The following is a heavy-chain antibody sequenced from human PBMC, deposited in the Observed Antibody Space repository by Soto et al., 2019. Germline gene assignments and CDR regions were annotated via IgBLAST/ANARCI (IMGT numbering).Heavy chain of an antibody. D-gene: IGHD5-12*01. Sequence: SETLSLTCTVSGGSISSYYWSWIRQPPGKGLEWIGYIYYSGSTNYNPSLKSRVTISVDTSKNQFSLKLSSVTAADTAVYYCARDVRGMATIPVYWGQGTLVTVSS. CDR1: GGSISSYY. CDR2: IYYSGST. CDR3: ARDVRGMATIPVY. J-gene: IGHJ4*02. V-gene: IGHV4-59*01.